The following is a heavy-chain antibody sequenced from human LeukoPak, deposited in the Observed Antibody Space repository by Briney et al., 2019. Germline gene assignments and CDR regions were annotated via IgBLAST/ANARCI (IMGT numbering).Heavy chain of an antibody. CDR2: IGYDGTKT. Sequence: GGSLRLSCTSSGFTYRTYGMHWVRQAPGKGLEWVTFIGYDGTKTDYIDSVKGRFTISRDNSKNTLYLQMNSLRIEDTAVYYCAKDRGSWSYGGFDYWGQGILVTVSS. J-gene: IGHJ4*02. CDR1: GFTYRTYG. V-gene: IGHV3-30*02. CDR3: AKDRGSWSYGGFDY. D-gene: IGHD1-26*01.